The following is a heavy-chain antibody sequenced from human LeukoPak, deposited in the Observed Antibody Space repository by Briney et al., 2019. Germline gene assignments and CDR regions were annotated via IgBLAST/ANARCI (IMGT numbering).Heavy chain of an antibody. CDR3: ATWAFYHDLDV. J-gene: IGHJ6*02. CDR2: INADGSRT. CDR1: GFTLDAYA. D-gene: IGHD3-3*01. Sequence: PGGSLRLSCVASGFTLDAYAMHWVRQVRGKGLEWVSLINADGSRTYYADSVKGRFTISRDNYKNSLYLQMTSPRPEDSALYYCATWAFYHDLDVWGRGTTVTVSS. V-gene: IGHV3-43*02.